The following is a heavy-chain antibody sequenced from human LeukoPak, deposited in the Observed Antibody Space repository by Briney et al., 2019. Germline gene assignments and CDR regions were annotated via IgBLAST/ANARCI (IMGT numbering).Heavy chain of an antibody. CDR3: ARGGRFGELSSSL. CDR2: INTDGSST. CDR1: GFTFSSYW. J-gene: IGHJ4*02. V-gene: IGHV3-74*01. D-gene: IGHD3-10*01. Sequence: GGSLRLSCAASGFTFSSYWMHWVRQAPGKGLAWVSRINTDGSSTSNADSVKGRFTVSRDNAKNTLYLQLSNLRAEDTAVYYCARGGRFGELSSSLWGQGTLVTVSS.